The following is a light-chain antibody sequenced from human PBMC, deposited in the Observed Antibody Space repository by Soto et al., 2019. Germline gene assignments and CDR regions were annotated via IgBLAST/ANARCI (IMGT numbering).Light chain of an antibody. Sequence: DIQMTQSPSTLSASVGDRVTITCRASQSISSWLAWYQQKPGKAPKLLIYDASSLESGVPSRFSGSGSGTEFTLSISSLQPDDFATDYCHYYNSYSPPMYTFGQGTKLEIK. CDR2: DAS. CDR3: HYYNSYSPPMYT. V-gene: IGKV1-5*01. CDR1: QSISSW. J-gene: IGKJ2*01.